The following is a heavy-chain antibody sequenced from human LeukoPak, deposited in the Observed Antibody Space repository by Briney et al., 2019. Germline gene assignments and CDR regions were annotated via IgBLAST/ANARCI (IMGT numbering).Heavy chain of an antibody. V-gene: IGHV3-33*01. CDR3: ARDRTTILSSFDI. D-gene: IGHD3-9*01. CDR1: GFTFSNYG. CDR2: IWYDGST. Sequence: PEGSLRLSCAASGFTFSNYGMHWVRQAPGKGLEWVAGIWYDGSTYYTDSVKGRITISRDNSKNTLYLQMNTLGAEDTAVYYCARDRTTILSSFDIWGQGTMVTVSS. J-gene: IGHJ3*02.